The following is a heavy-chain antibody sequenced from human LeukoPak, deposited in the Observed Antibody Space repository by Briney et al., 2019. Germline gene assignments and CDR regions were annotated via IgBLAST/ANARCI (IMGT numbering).Heavy chain of an antibody. D-gene: IGHD3-10*01. Sequence: PGGSLRLSCAASGFTFSSYSMNWVRQAPGKGLEWVSCISTRSTYIYYADSVKGRFTISRDNAKNSLYLQMNSLRADDTAVYYCAREEEWYASGTYYKGFDSWGQGTLVTVSS. V-gene: IGHV3-21*01. CDR2: ISTRSTYI. J-gene: IGHJ4*02. CDR3: AREEEWYASGTYYKGFDS. CDR1: GFTFSSYS.